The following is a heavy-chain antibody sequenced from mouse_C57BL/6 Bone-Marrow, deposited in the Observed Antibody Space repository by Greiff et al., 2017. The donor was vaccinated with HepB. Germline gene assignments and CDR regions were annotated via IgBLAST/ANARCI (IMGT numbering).Heavy chain of an antibody. D-gene: IGHD3-3*01. CDR3: VRQGGWGFAY. CDR2: IRSRSNNYAT. J-gene: IGHJ3*01. V-gene: IGHV10-1*01. CDR1: GFSFNTYA. Sequence: EAGGGLVQPKGSLKLSCAASGFSFNTYAMNWVRQAPGKGLEWVARIRSRSNNYATYYADSVKDRFTISRDDSESMLYLQMNNLKTEDTAMYYCVRQGGWGFAYWGQGTLVTVSA.